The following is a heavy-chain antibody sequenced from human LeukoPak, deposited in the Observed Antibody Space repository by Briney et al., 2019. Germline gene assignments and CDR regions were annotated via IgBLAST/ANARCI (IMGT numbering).Heavy chain of an antibody. CDR2: IFHSGST. V-gene: IGHV4-4*02. CDR1: GGSISSGNW. J-gene: IGHJ4*02. D-gene: IGHD6-13*01. Sequence: SGTLSLTCAVSGGSISSGNWWCWVRQPPGKGLGGIGEIFHSGSTIYNPSLKSRVTISLDKSKNQFSLNLNSLTAADTAVYYCARWGSEGSNWFVGFDYWGQGTLVTVSS. CDR3: ARWGSEGSNWFVGFDY.